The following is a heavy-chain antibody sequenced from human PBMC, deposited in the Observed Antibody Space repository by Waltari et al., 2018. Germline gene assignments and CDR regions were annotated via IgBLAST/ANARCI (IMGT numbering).Heavy chain of an antibody. V-gene: IGHV3-66*02. CDR2: IKNDGRT. J-gene: IGHJ4*02. D-gene: IGHD2-21*01. CDR3: ARDVGGDGYSLFDF. CDR1: GFDFEFSC. Sequence: QLVESGGGGVRPGGSLRLSCAASGFDFEFSCLSWVRQAPGKGLEWVSVIKNDGRTTYTDSVKGRITISRDNSRNTVYLQMNSLRTEDTGVYYCARDVGGDGYSLFDFWGQGTLVTVSS.